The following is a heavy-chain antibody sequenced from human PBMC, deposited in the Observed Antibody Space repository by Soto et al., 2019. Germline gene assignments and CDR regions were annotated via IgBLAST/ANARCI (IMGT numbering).Heavy chain of an antibody. Sequence: GGSLRLSCAASGFTFSSYAMSWVRQAPGKGLEWVSAISGSGGSTYYADSVKGRFTISRDNSKNTLYLQMNSLRADDTAVYYCAKVRRSSSWYFDLWGRGTLVTVSS. CDR2: ISGSGGST. CDR1: GFTFSSYA. D-gene: IGHD6-13*01. V-gene: IGHV3-23*01. J-gene: IGHJ2*01. CDR3: AKVRRSSSWYFDL.